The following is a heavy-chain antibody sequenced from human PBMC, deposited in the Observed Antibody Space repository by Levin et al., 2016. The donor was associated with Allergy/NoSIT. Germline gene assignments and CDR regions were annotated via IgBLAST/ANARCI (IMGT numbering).Heavy chain of an antibody. CDR2: IYPGDSDT. V-gene: IGHV5-51*01. J-gene: IGHJ6*02. CDR3: ARHICGGDCEITSVRYYYYGMDV. D-gene: IGHD2-21*02. Sequence: VRQMPGKGLEWMGIIYPGDSDTRYSPSFQGQVTISADKSISTAYLQWSSLKASDTAMYYCARHICGGDCEITSVRYYYYGMDVWGQGTTVTVSS.